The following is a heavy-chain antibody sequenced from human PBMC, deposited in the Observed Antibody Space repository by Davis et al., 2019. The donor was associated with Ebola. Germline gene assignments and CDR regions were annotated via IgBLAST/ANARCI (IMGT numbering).Heavy chain of an antibody. CDR1: GGSISSHY. J-gene: IGHJ4*02. Sequence: PSETLSLTCTVSGGSISSHYWSWIRQPPGKGLEWIGFISGSGRTSYNPSLKSRVTISADTSKNQFSLNLSSVPAADTAVYFCSRFGEGAYWGQGTLVTVSS. CDR2: ISGSGRT. V-gene: IGHV4-59*11. D-gene: IGHD2-21*01. CDR3: SRFGEGAY.